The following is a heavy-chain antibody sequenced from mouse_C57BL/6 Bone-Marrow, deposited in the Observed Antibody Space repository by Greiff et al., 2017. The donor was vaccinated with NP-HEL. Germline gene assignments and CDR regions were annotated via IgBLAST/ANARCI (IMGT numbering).Heavy chain of an antibody. CDR3: TTWDSPMDY. CDR2: IDPENGDT. D-gene: IGHD4-1*01. CDR1: GFNIKDDY. Sequence: VQLQQSGAELVRPGASVKLSCTASGFNIKDDYMHWVKQRPEQGLEWIGWIDPENGDTEYASKFQGKATITADTSSNKAYLQLSSLTSEDTAVYYCTTWDSPMDYWGQGTSVTVSS. V-gene: IGHV14-4*01. J-gene: IGHJ4*01.